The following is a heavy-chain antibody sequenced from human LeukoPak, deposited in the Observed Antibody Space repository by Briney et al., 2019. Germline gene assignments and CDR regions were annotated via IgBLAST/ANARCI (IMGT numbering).Heavy chain of an antibody. CDR3: TTDPPGYSGSYYDY. V-gene: IGHV3-15*01. CDR2: IKSKTDGGTT. J-gene: IGHJ4*02. D-gene: IGHD1-26*01. CDR1: GFTFSNAW. Sequence: GGSLRLSCAASGFTFSNAWMSWVRQAPGKGLEWVGRIKSKTDGGTTDYAAPVKGRFTISRDDSKNTLYLRMNSLKTEDTAVYYCTTDPPGYSGSYYDYWGQGTLVTVSS.